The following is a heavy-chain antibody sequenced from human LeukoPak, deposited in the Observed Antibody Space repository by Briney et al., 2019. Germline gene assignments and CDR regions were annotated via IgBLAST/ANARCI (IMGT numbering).Heavy chain of an antibody. CDR3: TTTYIVASTRKFGDY. D-gene: IGHD5-12*01. V-gene: IGHV3-15*01. J-gene: IGHJ4*02. Sequence: PGGSLRLSCAASGFIFGNAWMNWVRQAPGKGLEWVGRIKSKTEGGTTDYAAPVKGRFTISRDDSQNTVDLQISSLTAEDTAMYFCTTTYIVASTRKFGDYWGQGTLVVVSS. CDR1: GFIFGNAW. CDR2: IKSKTEGGTT.